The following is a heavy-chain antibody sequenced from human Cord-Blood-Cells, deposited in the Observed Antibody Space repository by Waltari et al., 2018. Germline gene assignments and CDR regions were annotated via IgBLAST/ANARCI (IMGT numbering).Heavy chain of an antibody. J-gene: IGHJ4*02. CDR1: GYSLSSGYS. D-gene: IGHD1-26*01. CDR3: ARDIMGATLGDFDY. V-gene: IGHV4-38-2*02. Sequence: QVQLQESGPGLVKPSETLSLTCAVSGYSLSSGYSWGWLRQPPGKGLEWIGSIYHSGSTYYNPSLKSRVTISVDTSKNQFSLKLSSVTAADTAVYYCARDIMGATLGDFDYWGQGTLVTVSS. CDR2: IYHSGST.